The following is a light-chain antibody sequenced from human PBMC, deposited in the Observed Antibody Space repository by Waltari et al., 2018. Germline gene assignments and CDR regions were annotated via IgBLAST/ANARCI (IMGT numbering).Light chain of an antibody. CDR3: QQCYTTPFT. CDR1: PSILNSSNNKNC. J-gene: IGKJ2*01. CDR2: WAS. Sequence: DIVMTQSPDSLTVSLGERATVHCASSPSILNSSNNKNCLAWYNQKHRQPPKLLIFWASTRSSGVPDRFSGSGSGTDFTLTINNLQAEDVAVYYCQQCYTTPFTFGQGTKLEIK. V-gene: IGKV4-1*01.